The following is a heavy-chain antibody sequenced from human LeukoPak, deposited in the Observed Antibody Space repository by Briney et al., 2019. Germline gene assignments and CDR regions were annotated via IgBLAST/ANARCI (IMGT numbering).Heavy chain of an antibody. V-gene: IGHV3-9*01. J-gene: IGHJ4*02. Sequence: PGGSLRLSCLASGFTFDDYAMHWVRQAPGKGLEWVSGISWNSGSIGYADSVKGRFTISRDNAKNSVYLQMNSLRAEDTALYYCAKDIATGNRLYYFDYWGQGTLVTVSS. CDR3: AKDIATGNRLYYFDY. CDR1: GFTFDDYA. CDR2: ISWNSGSI. D-gene: IGHD1-14*01.